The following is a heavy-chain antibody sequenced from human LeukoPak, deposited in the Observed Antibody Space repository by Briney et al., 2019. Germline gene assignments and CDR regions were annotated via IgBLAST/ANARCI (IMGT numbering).Heavy chain of an antibody. CDR2: ISSSSSYI. J-gene: IGHJ6*03. CDR3: ARVERPYYYYYMDV. Sequence: GGSLRLSCAASGFTFSSYSMNWVRQAPGKGLEWGSSISSSSSYIYYADSVKGRFTISRDNAKNSLYLRMNSLRAEDTAVYYCARVERPYYYYYMDVWGKGTTVTVSS. CDR1: GFTFSSYS. D-gene: IGHD1-1*01. V-gene: IGHV3-21*01.